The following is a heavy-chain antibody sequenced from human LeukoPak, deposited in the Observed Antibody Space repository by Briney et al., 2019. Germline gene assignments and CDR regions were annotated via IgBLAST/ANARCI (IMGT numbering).Heavy chain of an antibody. Sequence: ASVKVSCKVSGYTLTELSMHWVRQAPGKGLEWMGGFDPEDGETIYAQKFQGRVTMTEDTSTETAYMELSSLRSEDTAVYYCATRGQSYYDSSGYWDGNAFDIWGQGTMVTVSS. D-gene: IGHD3-22*01. CDR2: FDPEDGET. CDR3: ATRGQSYYDSSGYWDGNAFDI. V-gene: IGHV1-24*01. CDR1: GYTLTELS. J-gene: IGHJ3*02.